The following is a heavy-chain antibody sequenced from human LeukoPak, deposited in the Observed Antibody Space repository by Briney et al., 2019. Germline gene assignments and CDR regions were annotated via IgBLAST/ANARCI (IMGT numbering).Heavy chain of an antibody. Sequence: GGSLRLSCAASGFTFSSYAMSWVRQAPGKGLEWVSAISGSGGSTYYADSVKGRFTISRDNYKNTLYLEMNSLRVEDTAEYYCVKGRSASCYSGYDYWGQGTLVTVSS. CDR1: GFTFSSYA. J-gene: IGHJ4*02. CDR3: VKGRSASCYSGYDY. D-gene: IGHD2-2*01. V-gene: IGHV3-23*01. CDR2: ISGSGGST.